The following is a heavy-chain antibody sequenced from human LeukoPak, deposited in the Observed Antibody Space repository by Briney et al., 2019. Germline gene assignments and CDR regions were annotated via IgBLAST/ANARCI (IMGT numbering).Heavy chain of an antibody. D-gene: IGHD3-22*01. CDR1: GGSISSYV. Sequence: SQTLSLTCTVSGGSISSYVWTWIRQPPGKGLVWFGFIYYSGSTNYNPFLTSRVTILVDTSKNKFSLKLSSVTAAVTAVYYCPGHQCGYYPYYYYGMDLWARGTTVTVSS. CDR2: IYYSGST. V-gene: IGHV4-59*01. CDR3: PGHQCGYYPYYYYGMDL. J-gene: IGHJ6*02.